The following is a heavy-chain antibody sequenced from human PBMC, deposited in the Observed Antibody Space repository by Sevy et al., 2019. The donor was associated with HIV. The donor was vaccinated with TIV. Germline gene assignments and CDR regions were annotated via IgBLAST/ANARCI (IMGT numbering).Heavy chain of an antibody. CDR2: ISSSSSTI. CDR3: ARDQARNSGFDY. J-gene: IGHJ4*02. Sequence: GGYLRLSCAASGFSFTSYSMNWVRQAPGKGLEWVSYISSSSSTIYYADSVKGRFTLSRDNAKNSLFLQMNSLRAEDTAVYYCARDQARNSGFDYWGQGTQVTVSS. D-gene: IGHD1-26*01. V-gene: IGHV3-48*01. CDR1: GFSFTSYS.